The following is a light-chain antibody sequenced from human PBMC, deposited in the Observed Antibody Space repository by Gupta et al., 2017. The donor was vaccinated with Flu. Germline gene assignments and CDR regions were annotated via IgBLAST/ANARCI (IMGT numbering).Light chain of an antibody. Sequence: GTLSLSPGERATLSCRASQSVSSSYLAWYQQKPGQAPRLLIYGASSRATGIPDRFSGSGSGTDFTLTISRLEPEDFAVYYCQQYGSSPRTFDQGTKVEIK. CDR2: GAS. CDR3: QQYGSSPRT. J-gene: IGKJ1*01. V-gene: IGKV3-20*01. CDR1: QSVSSSY.